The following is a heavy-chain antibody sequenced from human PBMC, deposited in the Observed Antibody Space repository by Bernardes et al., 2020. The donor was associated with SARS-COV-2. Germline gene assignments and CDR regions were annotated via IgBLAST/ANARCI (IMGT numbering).Heavy chain of an antibody. CDR1: GFSFNDYA. D-gene: IGHD4-17*01. V-gene: IGHV3-48*01. Sequence: GGSLRLSCAASGFSFNDYAMNWVRQAPGKGLEWVSYISSRSSTVYYADSVKGRFTISRDNSKNTLYLQMNSLRAEATAVYYCAKDAIPTDYGDGYWGQGTLVTVSS. CDR2: ISSRSSTV. J-gene: IGHJ4*02. CDR3: AKDAIPTDYGDGY.